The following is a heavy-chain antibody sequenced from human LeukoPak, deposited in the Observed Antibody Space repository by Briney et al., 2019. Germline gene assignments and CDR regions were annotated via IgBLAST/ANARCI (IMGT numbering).Heavy chain of an antibody. D-gene: IGHD6-19*01. CDR2: INHSGST. CDR3: ARDREGTSVWPRRNYFYMDV. Sequence: NPSETLSLTCAVYGGSFSGYYWSWIRQPPGKGLEWIGEINHSGSTNYNPSLKSRVTISVDTSKNQFSLKLSSVTAADTAVYYCARDREGTSVWPRRNYFYMDVWGKGTTVTISS. V-gene: IGHV4-34*01. CDR1: GGSFSGYY. J-gene: IGHJ6*03.